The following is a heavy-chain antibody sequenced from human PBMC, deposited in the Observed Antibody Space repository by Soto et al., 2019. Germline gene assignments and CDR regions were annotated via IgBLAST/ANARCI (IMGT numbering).Heavy chain of an antibody. Sequence: PSETLSLTCVASGGSITTSGFWWGWIRQPPGKGLEWFATIYDSGFTIYNPSLKSRVTISADTSKNQFALKLNSVTAADTAVYYCAKRAYGDPFDPWGQGTLVTVSS. CDR2: IYDSGFT. CDR1: GGSITTSGFW. CDR3: AKRAYGDPFDP. D-gene: IGHD4-17*01. J-gene: IGHJ5*02. V-gene: IGHV4-39*01.